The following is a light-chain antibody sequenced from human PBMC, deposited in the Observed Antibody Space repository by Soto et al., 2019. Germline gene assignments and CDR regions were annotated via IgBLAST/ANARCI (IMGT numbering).Light chain of an antibody. CDR1: NIGSKN. V-gene: IGLV3-9*01. J-gene: IGLJ2*01. CDR3: QVWDSSTVV. CDR2: RDY. Sequence: SYELTQPLSVSVALGRTASITCGGNNIGSKNVHWYQQKPGQAPVLVIYRDYNRPSGIPERFSGFNSGNTATLAISRAQAGDEADYYCQVWDSSTVVFGGGTKLTVL.